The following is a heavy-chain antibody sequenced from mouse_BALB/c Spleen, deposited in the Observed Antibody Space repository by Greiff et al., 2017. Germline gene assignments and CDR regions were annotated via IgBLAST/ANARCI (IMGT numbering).Heavy chain of an antibody. CDR2: IDPENGNT. J-gene: IGHJ3*01. Sequence: EVQLQQSGAELVRPGALVKLSCKASGFNIKDHYMHWVKQRPEQGLEWIGWIDPENGNTIYDPKFQGKASITADTSSNTAYLQLSSLTSEDTAVYYCARWDYGSTFAYWGQGTLVTVSA. CDR1: GFNIKDHY. D-gene: IGHD1-1*01. CDR3: ARWDYGSTFAY. V-gene: IGHV14-1*02.